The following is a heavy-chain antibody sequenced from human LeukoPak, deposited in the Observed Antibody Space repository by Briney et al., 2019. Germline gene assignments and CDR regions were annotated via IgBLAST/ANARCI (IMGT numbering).Heavy chain of an antibody. CDR3: AGLPGPGSYDIGY. J-gene: IGHJ4*02. V-gene: IGHV3-74*01. Sequence: PGGSLRLSCVASGFTFSRYWMHWVRQAPGKGLVWVSRINNDGSSTSYADSVKGRFTISRDNAKNTLYLQMNSLRAEDTAVYYCAGLPGPGSYDIGYWGQGTLVTVSS. CDR2: INNDGSST. CDR1: GFTFSRYW. D-gene: IGHD3-10*01.